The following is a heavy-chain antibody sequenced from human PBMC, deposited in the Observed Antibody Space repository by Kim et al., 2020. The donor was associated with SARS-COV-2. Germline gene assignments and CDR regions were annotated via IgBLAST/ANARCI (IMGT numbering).Heavy chain of an antibody. D-gene: IGHD6-6*01. V-gene: IGHV3-73*01. CDR3: TSQGHPGVYAYGY. Sequence: STEAVKGSFTVSREATKNTAYLRMNSLKAEDTAVYYCTSQGHPGVYAYGYWGQGTLVTVSS. J-gene: IGHJ4*02.